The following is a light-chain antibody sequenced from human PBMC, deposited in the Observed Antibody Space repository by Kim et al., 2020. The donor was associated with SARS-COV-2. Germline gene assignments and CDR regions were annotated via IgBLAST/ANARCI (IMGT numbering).Light chain of an antibody. CDR2: KVS. Sequence: DVIMTQSPLSLPVTLGQPASISCRSSQSLVFSDGKTYLNWFHQRPGQSPRRLIHKVSNRDSGVPDRFSGSGSGTDFRLKISRVEAEDVGVYYCMYGTHWPPSFTFGGGTKVDIK. CDR3: MYGTHWPPSFT. J-gene: IGKJ4*01. V-gene: IGKV2-30*01. CDR1: QSLVFSDGKTY.